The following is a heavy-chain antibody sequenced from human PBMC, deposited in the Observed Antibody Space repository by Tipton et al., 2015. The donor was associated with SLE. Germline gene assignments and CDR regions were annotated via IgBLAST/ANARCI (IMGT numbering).Heavy chain of an antibody. CDR1: AGFIRSHF. Sequence: TLSLTCTVSAGFIRSHFWNWLRQPAGKGLEWIGRIYTNGATNFNPSLKSRVTMSVDTSKNQFSLKLSSVTAADTAVYYCARQQRFNWYFDYWGQGALVTVSS. CDR3: ARQQRFNWYFDY. D-gene: IGHD1-20*01. J-gene: IGHJ4*02. CDR2: IYTNGAT. V-gene: IGHV4-4*07.